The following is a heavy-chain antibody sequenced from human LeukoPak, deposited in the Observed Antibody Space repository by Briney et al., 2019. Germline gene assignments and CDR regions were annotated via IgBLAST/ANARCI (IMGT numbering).Heavy chain of an antibody. CDR1: GGSISSSSYY. V-gene: IGHV4-39*01. CDR3: ARVMITFGGVIVGHYYYYYIDG. Sequence: SETLSLTCTVSGGSISSSSYYWGWIRQPPGKGLEWIGSIYHSGSTYYNPSLKSRVTISVDTSKNQFSLKLSSVTAADTAVDYCARVMITFGGVIVGHYYYYYIDGWGKGTTVTVSS. J-gene: IGHJ6*03. D-gene: IGHD3-16*02. CDR2: IYHSGST.